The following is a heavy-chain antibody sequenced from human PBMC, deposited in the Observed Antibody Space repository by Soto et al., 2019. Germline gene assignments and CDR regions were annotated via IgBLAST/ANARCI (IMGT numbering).Heavy chain of an antibody. CDR1: GFTFSSYA. V-gene: IGHV3-23*01. D-gene: IGHD3-10*01. J-gene: IGHJ4*02. CDR2: ISGSGGST. Sequence: PGGSLRLSCAASGFTFSSYAMSWVRQAPGKGLEWVSAISGSGGSTYYADSVKGRFTISRDNSKNTLYLQMNSLRAEDTAVYYCAKEVAPDYGSRSTGFDDWGQGPLVTVSS. CDR3: AKEVAPDYGSRSTGFDD.